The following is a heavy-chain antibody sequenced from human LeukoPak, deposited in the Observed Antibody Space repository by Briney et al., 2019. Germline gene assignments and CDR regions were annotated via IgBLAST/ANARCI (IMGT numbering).Heavy chain of an antibody. Sequence: PGGSLRLSCAASGFTLSDYYMSWIRQAPGKGLEWVSYISSSGSTIYYADSVKGRFTISRDNAENSLYLQMNSLRAEDTAVYYCARGQPGGLRFLEWLYGGYFDYWGQGTLVTVSS. J-gene: IGHJ4*02. CDR2: ISSSGSTI. D-gene: IGHD3-3*01. CDR1: GFTLSDYY. V-gene: IGHV3-11*04. CDR3: ARGQPGGLRFLEWLYGGYFDY.